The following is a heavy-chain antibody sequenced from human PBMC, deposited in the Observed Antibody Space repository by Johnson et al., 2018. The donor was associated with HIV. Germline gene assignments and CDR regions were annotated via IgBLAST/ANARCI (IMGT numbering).Heavy chain of an antibody. CDR1: GFTFSSYG. D-gene: IGHD1-26*01. J-gene: IGHJ3*02. CDR3: VKDRGGRFSGSYLSLRVGAFDI. V-gene: IGHV3-30*18. Sequence: QVQLVESGGGVVQPGRSLRLSCVASGFTFSSYGMHWVRQTPGKGLEWVAVISYNGTNTWYADSVKGRFTISRDNSKNTMYLQLNSLRPEETAVYYGVKDRGGRFSGSYLSLRVGAFDIWGQGTLVTVSS. CDR2: ISYNGTNT.